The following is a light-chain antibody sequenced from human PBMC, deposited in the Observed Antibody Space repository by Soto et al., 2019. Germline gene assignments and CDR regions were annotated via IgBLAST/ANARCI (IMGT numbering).Light chain of an antibody. J-gene: IGKJ5*01. CDR3: QQRSNWPPSIT. V-gene: IGKV3-11*01. CDR2: DAS. CDR1: QSVSSY. Sequence: EIVLTQFPGTLSLSPGERATLSCRASQSVSSYLAWYQQKPGQAPRLLIYDASNRATGIPARFSGSGSGTDFTLTISSLEPEDFAVYYCQQRSNWPPSITFGQGTRLENK.